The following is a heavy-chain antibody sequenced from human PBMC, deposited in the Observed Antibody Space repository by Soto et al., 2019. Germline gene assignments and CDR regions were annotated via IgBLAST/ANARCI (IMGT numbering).Heavy chain of an antibody. CDR1: GGSISGDF. J-gene: IGHJ5*02. CDR2: IHTTGIT. Sequence: QVQLQESGPGLMKPSETLSLTCTVSGGSISGDFWSWIRQPAGKGLEWIGRIHTTGITTYNPSLKSRVTMSVDTSNSQFSLRLNSVTAADTAVYYCVKGAGPPWFDPWGQGTLVTVSS. CDR3: VKGAGPPWFDP. V-gene: IGHV4-4*07.